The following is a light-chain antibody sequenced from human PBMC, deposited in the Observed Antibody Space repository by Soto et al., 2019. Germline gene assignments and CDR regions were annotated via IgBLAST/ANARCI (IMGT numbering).Light chain of an antibody. CDR3: QQRSNWLWT. Sequence: EIVLTQSPGTLSLSPGERATLSCRASQSVSSGYLAWYQRKPGQAPRLLIYGASNRATGIPDRFSGSGSETDFTLTISSLEPEDFAVYYCQQRSNWLWTFGQGTKVDIK. CDR1: QSVSSGY. V-gene: IGKV3D-20*02. J-gene: IGKJ1*01. CDR2: GAS.